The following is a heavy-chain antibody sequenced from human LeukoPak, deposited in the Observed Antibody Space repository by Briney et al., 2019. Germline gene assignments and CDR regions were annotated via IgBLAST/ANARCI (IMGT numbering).Heavy chain of an antibody. J-gene: IGHJ4*02. CDR2: IKQDGSEK. CDR3: ARTMITVTTPLDY. CDR1: GFTFSSYW. Sequence: GGSLRLSCAASGFTFSSYWMSWVRQAPGKGLEWVANIKQDGSEKYYVDSVKGRFTISRDNAKNSLYLQMNSLRAEDTAVYYCARTMITVTTPLDYWGQGTLVTVSS. V-gene: IGHV3-7*01. D-gene: IGHD4-11*01.